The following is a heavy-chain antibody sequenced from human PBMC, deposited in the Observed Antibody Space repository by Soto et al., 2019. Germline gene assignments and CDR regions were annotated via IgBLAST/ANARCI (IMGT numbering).Heavy chain of an antibody. CDR2: IYYSGST. V-gene: IGHV4-59*01. D-gene: IGHD3-22*01. CDR3: ASNAAQWLPWFDP. CDR1: GGSISNYY. Sequence: QVQLQESGPGLVKPSEIQSLTCTVSGGSISNYYWSWIRQPPGKGLEWIGQIYYSGSTNYNPSLKSRVTISVDTSKNQFSLKVTSVTAADTAVYYCASNAAQWLPWFDPWGQGALVTVSS. J-gene: IGHJ5*02.